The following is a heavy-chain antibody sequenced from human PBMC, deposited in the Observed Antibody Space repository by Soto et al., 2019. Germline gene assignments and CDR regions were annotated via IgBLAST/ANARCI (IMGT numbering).Heavy chain of an antibody. V-gene: IGHV4-31*03. CDR1: GGAISSGGYY. Sequence: SETLSLTCTVSGGAISSGGYYWNWIRQLPGKGLEWIGYVYYSGSTYYNPSLESRVTISVDTSTNHFSLKLSSLTAADTAVYFCASSAGTFDYWGQGTLVTVSS. D-gene: IGHD1-1*01. CDR3: ASSAGTFDY. J-gene: IGHJ4*02. CDR2: VYYSGST.